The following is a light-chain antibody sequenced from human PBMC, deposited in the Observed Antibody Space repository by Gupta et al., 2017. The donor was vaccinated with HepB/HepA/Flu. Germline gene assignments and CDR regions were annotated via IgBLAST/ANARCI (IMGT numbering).Light chain of an antibody. J-gene: IGKJ2*01. CDR3: QQYGSSPGYT. Sequence: EPVLTQSPGTLSLSPGERATLSCRASQSVSSSYLAWYQQKPGQAPRLLIYGASSRATGIPDRFSGSGSGTDFTLTISRLEPEDFAVYYCQQYGSSPGYTFGQGTKLEIK. V-gene: IGKV3-20*01. CDR1: QSVSSSY. CDR2: GAS.